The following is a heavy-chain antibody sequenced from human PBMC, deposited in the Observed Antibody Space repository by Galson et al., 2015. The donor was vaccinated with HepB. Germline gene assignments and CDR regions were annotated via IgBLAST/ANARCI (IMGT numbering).Heavy chain of an antibody. CDR3: ARNGRGYSYDY. D-gene: IGHD5-18*01. Sequence: SETLSLTCAVYGGSFSGYYWSWIRQPPGKGLEWIGYYSGSTTYNPSLKSRVTISVDTSKNQLSLKLSSVTAADTAMYYCARNGRGYSYDYWGQGTLVTVSS. J-gene: IGHJ4*02. V-gene: IGHV4-34*01. CDR2: YYSGST. CDR1: GGSFSGYY.